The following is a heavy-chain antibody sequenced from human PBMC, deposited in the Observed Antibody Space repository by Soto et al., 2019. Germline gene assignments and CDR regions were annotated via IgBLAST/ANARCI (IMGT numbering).Heavy chain of an antibody. CDR3: ARGSGIVALPGELEDVKYDY. CDR2: INESGST. Sequence: QVQLQQWGAGLVKPSETLSLSCAVYGQSFSGHSWAWIRQPPGKGLEWIGEINESGSTYYNPSLNIRVTISTDTSKNQFSLKLSSVSAVDTAAYFCARGSGIVALPGELEDVKYDYWGQGTLVNVSS. J-gene: IGHJ4*02. CDR1: GQSFSGHS. D-gene: IGHD1-1*01. V-gene: IGHV4-34*01.